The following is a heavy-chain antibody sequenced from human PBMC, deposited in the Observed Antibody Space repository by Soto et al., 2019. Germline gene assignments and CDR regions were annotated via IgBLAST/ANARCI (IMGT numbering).Heavy chain of an antibody. J-gene: IGHJ3*02. D-gene: IGHD2-15*01. Sequence: EVQLVESGGGLVQPGGSLRLSCAASGFTFSSYWMHWVRQAPGKGLVWVSRINSDGSSTSYADSVKGRFTISRDNAKNTLYRQMNSLRADDTAVYYCARERDIVVVVAATLGIWGQGTTITVSS. CDR1: GFTFSSYW. CDR3: ARERDIVVVVAATLGI. V-gene: IGHV3-74*01. CDR2: INSDGSST.